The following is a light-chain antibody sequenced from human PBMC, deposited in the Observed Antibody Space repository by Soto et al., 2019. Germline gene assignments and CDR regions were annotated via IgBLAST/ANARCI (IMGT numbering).Light chain of an antibody. CDR1: QNVGSN. J-gene: IGKJ2*01. CDR3: QQYNDWPPYT. CDR2: DAS. V-gene: IGKV3-15*01. Sequence: EVVMAQSPATLSVSPGGRVTLSCRASQNVGSNLAWYQQRRGQAPRLLIYDASTRATGIPARFSGSGSGTEFTLTISSLQSEDFAVYYCQQYNDWPPYTFGQGTKLEIK.